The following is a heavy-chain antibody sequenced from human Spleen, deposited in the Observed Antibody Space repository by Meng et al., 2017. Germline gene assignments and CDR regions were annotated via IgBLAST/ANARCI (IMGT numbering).Heavy chain of an antibody. CDR1: GFTFDDYG. Sequence: GESLKISCAASGFTFDDYGMSWVRQAPGKGLEWVSGINWNGGSTGYADSVKGRFTISRDNAKNSLYLQMNSLRAEDTALYYCARDQKGVTARLRGGAFDIWGQGTMVTVSS. D-gene: IGHD6-6*01. CDR2: INWNGGST. J-gene: IGHJ3*02. CDR3: ARDQKGVTARLRGGAFDI. V-gene: IGHV3-20*04.